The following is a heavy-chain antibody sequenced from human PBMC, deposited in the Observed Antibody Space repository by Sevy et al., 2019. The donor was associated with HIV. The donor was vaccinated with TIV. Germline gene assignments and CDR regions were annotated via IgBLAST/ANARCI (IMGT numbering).Heavy chain of an antibody. D-gene: IGHD3-16*01. Sequence: SESLSLTCAVSGGSISTDLYSWNWIRQPPGKGLEWIGYIFHSGNTYYNPSLKSRVTISIDRSKNQFSLNLSSVTAADTAVYYCARCASPYPYHFDYWGQGTPVTVSS. CDR1: GGSISTDLYS. CDR2: IFHSGNT. J-gene: IGHJ4*02. CDR3: ARCASPYPYHFDY. V-gene: IGHV4-30-2*01.